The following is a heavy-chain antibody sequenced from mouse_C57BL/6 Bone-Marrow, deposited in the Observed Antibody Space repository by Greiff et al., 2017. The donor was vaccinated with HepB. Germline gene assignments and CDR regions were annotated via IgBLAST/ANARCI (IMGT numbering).Heavy chain of an antibody. CDR2: IWGDGST. CDR1: GFSLTSYG. Sequence: VQLQQSGPGLVAPSQSLSITCTVSGFSLTSYGVSWVRQPPGKGLEWLGVIWGDGSTNYHSALIFRLIISKDNSKSQIFLKLNSLQTDATATYYCAKRADYYGRDFDVWGTGTTVTVSS. J-gene: IGHJ1*03. D-gene: IGHD1-1*01. CDR3: AKRADYYGRDFDV. V-gene: IGHV2-3*01.